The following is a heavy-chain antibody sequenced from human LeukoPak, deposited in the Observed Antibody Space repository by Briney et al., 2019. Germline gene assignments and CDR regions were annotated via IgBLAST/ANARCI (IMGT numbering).Heavy chain of an antibody. CDR2: IYSGGST. CDR1: GFTVSSNY. J-gene: IGHJ4*02. V-gene: IGHV3-53*01. CDR3: ASGLPPGIIDY. D-gene: IGHD1-14*01. Sequence: GGSLRLSCAASGFTVSSNYMTWVRQAPGKGLEWVSVIYSGGSTYYADSVKGRFTLSRDDSKNTLYLQMNSLRAEDTAVYYCASGLPPGIIDYWGQGTLVTVSS.